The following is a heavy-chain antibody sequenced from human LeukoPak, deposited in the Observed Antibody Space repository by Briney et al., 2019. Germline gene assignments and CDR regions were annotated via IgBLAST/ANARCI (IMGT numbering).Heavy chain of an antibody. D-gene: IGHD2-2*01. CDR2: IYSSGST. V-gene: IGHV4-61*02. CDR3: ASTICISTSCYPGVVDY. J-gene: IGHJ4*02. Sequence: TLSLTCTVSSGLISSGSYYWSWIRQPAGKGLEWIGRIYSSGSTNYNPALRSRLTISVDTSKNQFSLKLSSVTAADTAVYYCASTICISTSCYPGVVDYWGQGTLVTVSS. CDR1: SGLISSGSYY.